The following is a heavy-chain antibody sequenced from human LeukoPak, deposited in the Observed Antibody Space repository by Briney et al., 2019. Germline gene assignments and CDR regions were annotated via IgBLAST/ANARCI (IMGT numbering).Heavy chain of an antibody. CDR2: IYTSGCP. V-gene: IGHV4-4*07. Sequence: SETLSLPCTVSGGSNSRYHWSWIPHPAGKGLEWIGRIYTSGCPNYNTPLKSRVPLSLDTSKNQFSLKLSSGAAAHTAVYYCARADGDSGSHLDVWGKGTTVTVSS. D-gene: IGHD1-26*01. J-gene: IGHJ6*04. CDR3: ARADGDSGSHLDV. CDR1: GGSNSRYH.